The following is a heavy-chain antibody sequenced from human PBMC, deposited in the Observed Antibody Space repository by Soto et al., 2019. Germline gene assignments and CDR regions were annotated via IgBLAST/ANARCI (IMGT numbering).Heavy chain of an antibody. CDR2: ISYDGSNK. D-gene: IGHD3-3*01. CDR3: AKEVDQGPVYYDFWSGYYFDY. J-gene: IGHJ4*02. Sequence: PGGSLRLSCAASGFTFSSYGMHWVRQAPGKGLEWVAVISYDGSNKYYADSVKGRFTISRDNSKNTLYLQMNSLRAEDTAVYYCAKEVDQGPVYYDFWSGYYFDYWGQGTLVTVSS. V-gene: IGHV3-30*18. CDR1: GFTFSSYG.